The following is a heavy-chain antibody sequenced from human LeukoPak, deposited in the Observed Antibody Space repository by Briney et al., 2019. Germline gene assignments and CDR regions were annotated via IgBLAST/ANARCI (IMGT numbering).Heavy chain of an antibody. CDR3: SRGDPDY. CDR2: IRHDGRDK. V-gene: IGHV3-7*01. Sequence: GGSLRLSCAASGFTFSDYWMQWARQAPGKGLEWVANIRHDGRDKYYVDSVEGRFTISRDNAKNSLYLQMNSLRAADTAIYYCSRGDPDYWGQGTLVIVSS. J-gene: IGHJ4*02. CDR1: GFTFSDYW.